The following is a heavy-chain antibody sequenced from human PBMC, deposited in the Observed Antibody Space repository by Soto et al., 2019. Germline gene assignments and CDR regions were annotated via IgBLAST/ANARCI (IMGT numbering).Heavy chain of an antibody. J-gene: IGHJ5*02. CDR1: GFTFSIYA. CDR3: ARESRFLEWLSLNWFDP. CDR2: ISSSSSTI. D-gene: IGHD3-3*01. V-gene: IGHV3-48*02. Sequence: GGSLRLSCSASGFTFSIYAMHWVRQAPGKGLEWVSYISSSSSTIYYADSVKGRFTISRDNAKNSLYLQMNSLRDEDTAVYYCARESRFLEWLSLNWFDPWGQGTLVTVSS.